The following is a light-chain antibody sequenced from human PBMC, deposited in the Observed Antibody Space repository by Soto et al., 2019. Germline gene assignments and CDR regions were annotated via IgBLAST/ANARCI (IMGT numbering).Light chain of an antibody. CDR3: QQLNIYPRT. CDR2: AAS. V-gene: IGKV1-9*01. Sequence: DIQLTQSPSFLSASVGDRVTITCRASQGISSYLAWYQQKPGKAPKLLIYAASTLQSGVPSRFSGSVSGTECTLTIISLQPEDFATYYCQQLNIYPRTFGHGTKVEIK. J-gene: IGKJ1*01. CDR1: QGISSY.